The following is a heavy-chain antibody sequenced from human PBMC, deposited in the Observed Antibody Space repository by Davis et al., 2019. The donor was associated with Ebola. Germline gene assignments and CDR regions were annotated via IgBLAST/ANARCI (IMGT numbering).Heavy chain of an antibody. CDR2: ISGSGGST. Sequence: PGGSLRLSCAASGFTFSSYAMSWVRQAPGKGLEWVSAISGSGGSTYYADSVKGRFTISRDNSKNTLYLQMNSLRAGDTAVYYCAKDIGHFWSPIWGFDYWGQGTLVTVSS. D-gene: IGHD3-3*02. V-gene: IGHV3-23*01. CDR3: AKDIGHFWSPIWGFDY. CDR1: GFTFSSYA. J-gene: IGHJ4*02.